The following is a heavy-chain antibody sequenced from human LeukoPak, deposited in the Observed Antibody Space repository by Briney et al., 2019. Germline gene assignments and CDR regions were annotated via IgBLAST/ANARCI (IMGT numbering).Heavy chain of an antibody. Sequence: PGGSLRLSCAASGFTCRNYAMTWVRQAPGKGLEWVSAITGNGISTYYADSVKGRFTISRDNPKNTLYLQMHSLRAEDTAIYYCAKVTGGDMITYGGLDYWGQGTLVTVSS. V-gene: IGHV3-23*01. CDR1: GFTCRNYA. CDR3: AKVTGGDMITYGGLDY. D-gene: IGHD3-16*01. J-gene: IGHJ4*02. CDR2: ITGNGIST.